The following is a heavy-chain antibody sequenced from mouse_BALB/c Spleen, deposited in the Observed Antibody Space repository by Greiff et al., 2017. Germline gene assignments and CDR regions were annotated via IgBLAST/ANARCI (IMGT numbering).Heavy chain of an antibody. J-gene: IGHJ4*01. D-gene: IGHD3-2*02. CDR1: GYTFTSYT. Sequence: QVQLKQSAAELARPGASVKMSCKASGYTFTSYTMHWVKQRPGQGLEWIGYINPSSGYIEYNQKFKDKTTLTADKSSSTAYMQLSSLTSEDSAVYYCARPRPQASYAMDYWGQGTSVTVSS. CDR2: INPSSGYI. CDR3: ARPRPQASYAMDY. V-gene: IGHV1-4*02.